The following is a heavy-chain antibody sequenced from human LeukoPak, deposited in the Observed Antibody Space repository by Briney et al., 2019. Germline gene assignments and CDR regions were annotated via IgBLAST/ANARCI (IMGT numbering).Heavy chain of an antibody. CDR2: IYSSGST. CDR3: ARSGGSWPYGMDV. V-gene: IGHV4-61*01. D-gene: IGHD6-13*01. CDR1: GGSVSSGSYY. J-gene: IGHJ6*02. Sequence: SETLSLTCTVSGGSVSSGSYYWSWIRRPPGKGLRWIGYIYSSGSTNYNPSLKSRVTISVDTSKNQFSLKLSSVTAADTAVYYCARSGGSWPYGMDVWGQGTTVTVSS.